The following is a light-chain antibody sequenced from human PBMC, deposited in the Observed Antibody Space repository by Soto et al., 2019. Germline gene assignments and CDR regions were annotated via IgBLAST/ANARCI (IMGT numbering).Light chain of an antibody. CDR2: DAY. CDR3: QQRISWPLT. Sequence: IVLTQSPATLSLSPGERATLSCRASQSVNNYLAWYQQRPGQAPRLLIYDAYNRATGIPARFSGSGSGTDFTLTISSLEPEDFAVYYCQQRISWPLTFGGGTKVEIK. CDR1: QSVNNY. V-gene: IGKV3-11*01. J-gene: IGKJ4*01.